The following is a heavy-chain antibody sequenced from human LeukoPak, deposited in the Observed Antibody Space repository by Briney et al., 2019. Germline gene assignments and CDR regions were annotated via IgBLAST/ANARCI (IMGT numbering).Heavy chain of an antibody. V-gene: IGHV3-23*01. CDR1: GFTFNSYA. CDR2: ITGSGGST. Sequence: PGGSLRLSCAASGFTFNSYAMNWVRQAPGKGLEWVSAITGSGGSTYYADSVKGRFTISRDNSKNTLYLQMNSLRAEDTAVYYCARDRHKYNYDSGGYPPYWGQGTLVTVSS. CDR3: ARDRHKYNYDSGGYPPY. J-gene: IGHJ4*02. D-gene: IGHD3-22*01.